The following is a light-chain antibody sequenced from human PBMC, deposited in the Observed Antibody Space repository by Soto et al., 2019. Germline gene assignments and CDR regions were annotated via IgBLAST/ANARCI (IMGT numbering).Light chain of an antibody. Sequence: QSALTQPASVSGSPRQSISISCTGTSSDVGKYKFVSWYQQHPGEAPKLMIYDATQRPSGVSNRFSGSKSGITASLTISGLQAEDEALYYCSSHAASGTLVFGGGTQLTVL. CDR3: SSHAASGTLV. V-gene: IGLV2-23*01. J-gene: IGLJ3*02. CDR2: DAT. CDR1: SSDVGKYKF.